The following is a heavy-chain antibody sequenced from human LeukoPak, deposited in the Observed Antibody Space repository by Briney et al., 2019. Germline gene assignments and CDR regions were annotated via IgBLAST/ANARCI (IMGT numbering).Heavy chain of an antibody. CDR3: AILSDGAYCGGDCFYLDC. J-gene: IGHJ4*02. CDR1: GGTFSSYA. V-gene: IGHV1-69*10. Sequence: SVKVSCKASGGTFSSYAISWVRQAPGQGLEWMGGIIPILDVTNYAQKFQGRVTITADKSTGTAYMELSSLRSEDTAVYYCAILSDGAYCGGDCFYLDCWGQGTLVTVSS. D-gene: IGHD2-21*02. CDR2: IIPILDVT.